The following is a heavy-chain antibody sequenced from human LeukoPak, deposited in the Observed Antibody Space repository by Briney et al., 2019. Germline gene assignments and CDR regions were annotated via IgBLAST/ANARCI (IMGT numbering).Heavy chain of an antibody. V-gene: IGHV3-48*03. CDR1: GFTFSSYE. CDR3: ASTWELLDY. D-gene: IGHD1-26*01. J-gene: IGHJ4*02. Sequence: GGSLRLSCAASGFTFSSYEMNWVRQAPGKGLEWVSYISSSGSTIYYADSVKGRFTISRDNAKNSLYLQMNSLRAEDTAVYYCASTWELLDYWGQGTLVTASS. CDR2: ISSSGSTI.